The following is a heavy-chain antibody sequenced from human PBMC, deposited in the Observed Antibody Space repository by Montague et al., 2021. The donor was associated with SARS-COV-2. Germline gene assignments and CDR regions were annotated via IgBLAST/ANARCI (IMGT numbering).Heavy chain of an antibody. Sequence: SETLSLTCTVSGGSTSSYHWSWIRQPLGKGLEWIGCIYYSGSTNYNPSLKSRVTISVDTSKTQFSLKLNSVTAADTAVYYCARTIVVVSAASRYFDLWGRGTLVTVSS. J-gene: IGHJ2*01. D-gene: IGHD2-2*01. CDR1: GGSTSSYH. V-gene: IGHV4-59*01. CDR3: ARTIVVVSAASRYFDL. CDR2: IYYSGST.